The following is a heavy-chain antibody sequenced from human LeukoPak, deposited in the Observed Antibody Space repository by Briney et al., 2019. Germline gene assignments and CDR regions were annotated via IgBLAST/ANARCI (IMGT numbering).Heavy chain of an antibody. V-gene: IGHV4-34*01. Sequence: SETLSLTCAVYGGSFSGYYWSWIRQPPGKGLQCIGEINHSGSTNYNPSLKSRVTISVDTSKNQFSLKLSSVTAADTAVYYCARAHYDYVWGSYRSSWFDPWGQGTLVTVSS. CDR1: GGSFSGYY. D-gene: IGHD3-16*02. CDR3: ARAHYDYVWGSYRSSWFDP. CDR2: INHSGST. J-gene: IGHJ5*02.